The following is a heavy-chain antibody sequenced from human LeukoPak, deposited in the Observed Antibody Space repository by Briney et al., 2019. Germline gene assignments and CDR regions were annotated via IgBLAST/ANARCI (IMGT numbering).Heavy chain of an antibody. CDR1: GFSFEAYG. V-gene: IGHV3-9*01. CDR3: TRVTSWRTGFDY. Sequence: GGSLRLSCAASGFSFEAYGMYWVRQAPGKGLEWVLGITWNSDDVAYADSVKGRFTISRDNAKNCLYLQMNSLTVEDTALYYCTRVTSWRTGFDYWGQGTLVTVSS. D-gene: IGHD1-1*01. CDR2: ITWNSDDV. J-gene: IGHJ4*02.